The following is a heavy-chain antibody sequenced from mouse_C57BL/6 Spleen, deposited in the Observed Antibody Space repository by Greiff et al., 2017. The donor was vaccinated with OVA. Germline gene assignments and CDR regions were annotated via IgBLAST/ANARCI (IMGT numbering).Heavy chain of an antibody. V-gene: IGHV1-42*01. Sequence: VQLQQSGPELVKPGASVKISCKASGYSFTGYYMNWVKQSPEKSLEWIGEINPSTGGTTYNQKFKAKATLTVDKSSSTAYMQLKSLTSEDSAVYYCARRFHYYGSSYKWYFDVWGTGTTVTSPQ. CDR2: INPSTGGT. J-gene: IGHJ1*03. D-gene: IGHD1-1*01. CDR3: ARRFHYYGSSYKWYFDV. CDR1: GYSFTGYY.